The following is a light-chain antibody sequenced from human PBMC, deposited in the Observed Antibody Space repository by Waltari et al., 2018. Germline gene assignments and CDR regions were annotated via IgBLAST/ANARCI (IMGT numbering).Light chain of an antibody. CDR3: QQSYSSPRT. CDR1: QSISTY. V-gene: IGKV1-39*01. Sequence: DIQMTQSPSSLSASVGDRINITCRASQSISTYLNWYQQKPGKAPKLLICAASILQSGVPSRFSGSGSGTDFTLTISSLQPEDFATFYCQQSYSSPRTFGQGTKVEIK. J-gene: IGKJ1*01. CDR2: AAS.